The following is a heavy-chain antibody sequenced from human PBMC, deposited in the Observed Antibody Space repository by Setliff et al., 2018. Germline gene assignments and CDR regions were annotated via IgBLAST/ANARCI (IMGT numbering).Heavy chain of an antibody. V-gene: IGHV4-59*11. J-gene: IGHJ3*02. CDR2: IYYSGNT. CDR1: GGSIDSHY. D-gene: IGHD3-3*01. Sequence: PSETLSLTCSVSGGSIDSHYWSWIRQPPGKGLEWIGSIYYSGNTNYNPSLKSRATISIDTSKNQFSLKLSSVTAADTAVYHCARGKTFFGAFIRAFDIWGQGRMVTVS. CDR3: ARGKTFFGAFIRAFDI.